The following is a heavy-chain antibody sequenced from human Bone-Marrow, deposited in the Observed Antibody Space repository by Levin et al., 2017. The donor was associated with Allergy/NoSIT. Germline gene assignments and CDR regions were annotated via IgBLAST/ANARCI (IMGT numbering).Heavy chain of an antibody. J-gene: IGHJ5*02. D-gene: IGHD5-12*01. CDR2: FDWDDVK. CDR1: GFSLSTSGMS. Sequence: SGPTLVKPTQTLTLTCTFSGFSLSTSGMSVSWIRQPPGKALEWLAVFDWDDVKVYRTSLKTRLTISKATSENQLVLTMTNMVPADTATYYCARMRRKGNDLGWFDAWGQGTPVTVSS. CDR3: ARMRRKGNDLGWFDA. V-gene: IGHV2-70*01.